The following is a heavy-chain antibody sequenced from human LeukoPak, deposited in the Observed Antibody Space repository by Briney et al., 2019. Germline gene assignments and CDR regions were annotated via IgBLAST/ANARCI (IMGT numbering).Heavy chain of an antibody. CDR3: AGRGYSDSSGYDY. CDR2: IGSSGSTV. D-gene: IGHD3-22*01. V-gene: IGHV3-48*03. J-gene: IGHJ4*02. Sequence: GGSLRLSCAASGFTFSAYEMNWVRQAPGKGLEWVSYIGSSGSTVYYADSVMGRSTISRDNAKNSVYLQINSLRAEDTAIYYCAGRGYSDSSGYDYWGQGTLVTVSS. CDR1: GFTFSAYE.